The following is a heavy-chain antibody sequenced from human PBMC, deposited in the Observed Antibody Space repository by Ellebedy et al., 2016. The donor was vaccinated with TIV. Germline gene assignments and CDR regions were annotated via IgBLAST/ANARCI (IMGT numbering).Heavy chain of an antibody. V-gene: IGHV1-18*01. D-gene: IGHD1-14*01. Sequence: AASVKVSCKASGYTFSNHGIFWVRQAPGHGLEWMGWISAANGKTNYAQTLQGRVTMTTDTSTSTVYMELRSLRSDDTAVYYCARGRITMSVPTTRDDTFDMWGQGTMVTISS. J-gene: IGHJ3*02. CDR1: GYTFSNHG. CDR2: ISAANGKT. CDR3: ARGRITMSVPTTRDDTFDM.